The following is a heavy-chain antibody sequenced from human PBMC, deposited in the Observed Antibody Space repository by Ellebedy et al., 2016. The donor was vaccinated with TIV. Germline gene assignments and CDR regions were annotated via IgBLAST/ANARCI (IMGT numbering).Heavy chain of an antibody. D-gene: IGHD6-19*01. Sequence: PGGSLRLSCAASGFTFSSFGMHWVRQAPGKGLEWVAFIRYDGSNRDYADSVKGRFTISRDNSKNTLYLQMNSLRTEDTAVYYCAVIAVATDYWGQGTLVTVSS. J-gene: IGHJ4*02. CDR2: IRYDGSNR. V-gene: IGHV3-30*02. CDR3: AVIAVATDY. CDR1: GFTFSSFG.